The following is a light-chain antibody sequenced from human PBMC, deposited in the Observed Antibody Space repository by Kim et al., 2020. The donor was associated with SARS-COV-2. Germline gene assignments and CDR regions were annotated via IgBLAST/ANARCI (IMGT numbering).Light chain of an antibody. CDR2: LGS. V-gene: IGKV2-28*01. J-gene: IGKJ2*01. CDR1: QSLLHTSGRTY. CDR3: MQALQTPYT. Sequence: EPASISCRSSQSLLHTSGRTYLDWYLQKPAQSPQLLIYLGSNRASGVPDRFSGSGSGTDFTLKISRVEAEDVGVYYCMQALQTPYTFGQGTKLEI.